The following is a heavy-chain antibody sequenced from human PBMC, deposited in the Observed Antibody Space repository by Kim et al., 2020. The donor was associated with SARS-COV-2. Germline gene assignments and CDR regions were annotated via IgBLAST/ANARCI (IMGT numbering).Heavy chain of an antibody. J-gene: IGHJ5*02. V-gene: IGHV6-1*01. D-gene: IGHD2-15*01. CDR3: ARILLSDGSPGRFDP. Sequence: VSVKSRITINPDTSKHQFSLQLNSVTPEDTAVYYCARILLSDGSPGRFDPWGQGTLVTVSS.